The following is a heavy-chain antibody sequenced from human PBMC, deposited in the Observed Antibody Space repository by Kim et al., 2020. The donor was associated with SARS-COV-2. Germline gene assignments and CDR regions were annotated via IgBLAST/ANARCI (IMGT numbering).Heavy chain of an antibody. CDR1: RFTFSSSP. Sequence: GGSLRLSCAAYRFTFSSSPMTWVRQAPGKGLEWVSSIFGSGHGTYYADSVKGRFIISRDNSKNTLYLQMNNLRADDTAVYYCAKNVHITSVTFLWYFDLWGRGTSVIVSS. D-gene: IGHD2-2*01. J-gene: IGHJ2*01. V-gene: IGHV3-23*01. CDR2: IFGSGHGT. CDR3: AKNVHITSVTFLWYFDL.